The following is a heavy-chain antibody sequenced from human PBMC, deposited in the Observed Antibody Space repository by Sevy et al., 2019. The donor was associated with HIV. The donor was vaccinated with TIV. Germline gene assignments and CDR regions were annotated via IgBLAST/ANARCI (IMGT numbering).Heavy chain of an antibody. J-gene: IGHJ3*02. D-gene: IGHD4-17*01. CDR1: GGSISSGSYS. CDR3: ARDGGTLTTPGAFDI. V-gene: IGHV4-30-2*01. Sequence: SETLSLTCTVSGGSISSGSYSWNWIRQPPGKGLEWIGYIYHSGNTYYNPSLKSRLTISVDRSKNQFSLKLSSATAADTAMYYCARDGGTLTTPGAFDIWGQGTMVTVSS. CDR2: IYHSGNT.